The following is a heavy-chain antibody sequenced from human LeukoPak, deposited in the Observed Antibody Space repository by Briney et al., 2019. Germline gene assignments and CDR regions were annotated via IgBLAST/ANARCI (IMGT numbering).Heavy chain of an antibody. J-gene: IGHJ5*02. CDR3: ARYAVVAAMNWFDP. CDR2: MDPNSGNT. D-gene: IGHD2-15*01. CDR1: GYTFTSYD. V-gene: IGHV1-8*01. Sequence: GASVKVSCKASGYTFTSYDIHWVRQATGQGLEWVGWMDPNSGNTGYAQKFQGRVTMTRGTSISTAYMELSSLRSEDTAVYYCARYAVVAAMNWFDPWGQGTLVIVSS.